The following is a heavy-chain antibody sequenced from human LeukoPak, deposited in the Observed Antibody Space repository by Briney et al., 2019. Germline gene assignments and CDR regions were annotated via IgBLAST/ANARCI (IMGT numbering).Heavy chain of an antibody. V-gene: IGHV4-59*11. CDR2: IYYSGST. CDR3: ASVGVATIHFAFDI. Sequence: PSETLSLTCSVSGGSISSHYWSWIRQPPGKGLEWIGYIYYSGSTDYNPSLESRVTNPSLESRVTISVDTSKNQFSLRLSSVTAADTAVYYCASVGVATIHFAFDIWGQGTMVTVSS. CDR1: GGSISSHY. J-gene: IGHJ3*02. D-gene: IGHD5-12*01.